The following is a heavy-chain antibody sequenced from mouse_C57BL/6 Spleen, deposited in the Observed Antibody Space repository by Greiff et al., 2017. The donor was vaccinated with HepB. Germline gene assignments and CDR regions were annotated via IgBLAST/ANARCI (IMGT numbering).Heavy chain of an antibody. CDR2: ISDGGSYT. Sequence: DVMLVESGGGLVKPGGSLKLSCAASGFTFSSYAMSWVRQTPEKRLEWVATISDGGSYTYYPDNVKGRFTISRDNAKNNLYLQMSHLKSEDTAMYYCARDLGITTLFDYWGQGTTLTVSS. CDR1: GFTFSSYA. J-gene: IGHJ2*01. CDR3: ARDLGITTLFDY. D-gene: IGHD2-4*01. V-gene: IGHV5-4*01.